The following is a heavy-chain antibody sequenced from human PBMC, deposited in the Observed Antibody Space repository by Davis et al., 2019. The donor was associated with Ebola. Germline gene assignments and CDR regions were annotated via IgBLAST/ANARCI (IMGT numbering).Heavy chain of an antibody. J-gene: IGHJ6*03. D-gene: IGHD6-6*01. CDR2: IYPGDSYT. CDR1: GYSFTSYW. V-gene: IGHV5-51*01. CDR3: ARVPSRIAARPMKPPYYYYYMDV. Sequence: GESLKTSCKGSGYSFTSYWIGRVRQMPGKGLEWMGIIYPGDSYTNYSPSFQGHVTISADKSISTAYLQWSSLKASDTAMYYCARVPSRIAARPMKPPYYYYYMDVWGKGTTVTVSS.